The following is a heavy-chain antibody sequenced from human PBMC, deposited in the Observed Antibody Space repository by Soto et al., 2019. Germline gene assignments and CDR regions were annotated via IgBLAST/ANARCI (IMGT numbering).Heavy chain of an antibody. J-gene: IGHJ4*02. D-gene: IGHD6-19*01. V-gene: IGHV3-33*01. CDR3: AREVGSGWYRIVNDY. CDR1: GFTFSSYC. CDR2: IWYDGSNK. Sequence: HPGGSLRLSCAASGFTFSSYCMHWVRQAPGKGLEWVAVIWYDGSNKYYADSVKGRVTISRDNSKNTLYLQMNSLRAEDTAVYYCAREVGSGWYRIVNDYWGQGTLVTVSS.